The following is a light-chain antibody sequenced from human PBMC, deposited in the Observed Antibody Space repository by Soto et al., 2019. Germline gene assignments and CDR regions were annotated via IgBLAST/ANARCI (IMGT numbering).Light chain of an antibody. CDR3: CPYVGSSTFEV. CDR1: SSDVGSYNL. Sequence: QSALTQPASVSGSPGQSITISCTGTSSDVGSYNLVSWYQQHPGKAPKLMIYEGSKRPSGVSNRFSGSKSGNTASLTISGLEAEDEDDYYCCPYVGSSTFEVFGTGTKLTVL. V-gene: IGLV2-23*03. CDR2: EGS. J-gene: IGLJ1*01.